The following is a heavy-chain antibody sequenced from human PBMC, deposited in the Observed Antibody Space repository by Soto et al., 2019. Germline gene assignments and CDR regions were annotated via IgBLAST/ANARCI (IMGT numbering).Heavy chain of an antibody. CDR1: GYTFTSYG. CDR3: ARVKTSGYHNWFDP. V-gene: IGHV1-18*01. D-gene: IGHD3-22*01. CDR2: ISAYNGNT. Sequence: ASVKVSCKASGYTFTSYGIGWVRQAPGQGLERMGWISAYNGNTNYAQKLQGRVTMTTDTSTSTAYMELRSLRSDDSAVYYCARVKTSGYHNWFDPWGQGTLVTVSS. J-gene: IGHJ5*02.